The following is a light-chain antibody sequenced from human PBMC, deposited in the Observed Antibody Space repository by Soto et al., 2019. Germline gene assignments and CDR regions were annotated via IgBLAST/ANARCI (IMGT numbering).Light chain of an antibody. CDR1: TSNIGSNY. J-gene: IGLJ1*01. CDR3: ATWDDSLNGFYV. CDR2: RNN. Sequence: QSLLTQPPSASVTPGQGVTISCSGSTSNIGSNYVYWYQQRPGTAPKLLIYRNNQRPSGVPDRFSGSKSGTSASLAISGLRSDDEADYFCATWDDSLNGFYVFGTGTKVTVL. V-gene: IGLV1-47*01.